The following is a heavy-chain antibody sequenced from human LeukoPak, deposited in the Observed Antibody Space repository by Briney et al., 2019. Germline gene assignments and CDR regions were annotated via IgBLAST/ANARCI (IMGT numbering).Heavy chain of an antibody. J-gene: IGHJ3*01. CDR3: ARSSYSSSSSV. D-gene: IGHD6-6*01. V-gene: IGHV3-21*04. CDR1: GFTFSSYT. Sequence: GGSLRLSCTASGFTFSSYTMSWVRQAPGEGLEWLSAINGRGITYYAGSVKGRFTISRDNAKNSLYLQINSLRAEDTAVYYCARSSYSSSSSVWGQGTMVTVSS. CDR2: INGRGIT.